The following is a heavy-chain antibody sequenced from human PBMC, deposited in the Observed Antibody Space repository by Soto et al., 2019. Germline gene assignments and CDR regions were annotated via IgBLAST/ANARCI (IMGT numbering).Heavy chain of an antibody. CDR1: GDSVSSNSAA. D-gene: IGHD6-19*01. CDR2: TYYRSKWYN. V-gene: IGHV6-1*01. J-gene: IGHJ4*02. CDR3: ARGGGAAAGTSIAVAGTGFDY. Sequence: KQSQTLSLTCAISGDSVSSNSAAWNWIRQSPSRGLEWLGRTYYRSKWYNDYAVSVKSRITINPDTSKNQFSLQLNSVTPEDTAVYYCARGGGAAAGTSIAVAGTGFDYWGQGTLVTVSS.